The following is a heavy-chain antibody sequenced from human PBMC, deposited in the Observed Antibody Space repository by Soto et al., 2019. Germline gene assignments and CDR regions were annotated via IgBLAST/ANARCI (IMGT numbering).Heavy chain of an antibody. CDR3: APRGV. V-gene: IGHV3-21*01. CDR1: GFTFSSYS. J-gene: IGHJ3*01. CDR2: ISSSSSYI. Sequence: GGSLRLSCAASGFTFSSYSMNWVHQAPGKGLEWVSSISSSSSYIYYADLVKGRFTISRDNAKNSLHLQMNSLRAEDTAVYSCAPRGVWGQGTMVTVSS.